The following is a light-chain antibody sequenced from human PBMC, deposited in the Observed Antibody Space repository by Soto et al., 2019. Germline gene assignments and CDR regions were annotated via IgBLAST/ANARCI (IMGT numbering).Light chain of an antibody. V-gene: IGKV2-28*01. CDR3: MQALQTPWT. J-gene: IGKJ1*01. CDR1: QSLLHSNGYNC. CDR2: LGS. Sequence: DIVMTQSPLSLPVTPGESASISCRSSQSLLHSNGYNCLDWYLQKPGQSPQLLIYLGSNRAPGVPDRLSVSGSGTDFTLKISRVEAGDVGVYYCMQALQTPWTFGQGTKVEI.